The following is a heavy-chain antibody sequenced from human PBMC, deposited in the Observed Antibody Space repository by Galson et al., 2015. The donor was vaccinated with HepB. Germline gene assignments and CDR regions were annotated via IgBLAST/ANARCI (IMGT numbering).Heavy chain of an antibody. Sequence: QLQLQESGPGLVKPSETLSLTCTISGGSISTDSHYWSWIRLPPGKGLEWIGSIYYSGDTYYNPALKSRVTISVDTSKNQFSLNLNSVTAADTAAYYCARLFSSGWDYYHGLDVWGQGTTVTVSS. CDR1: GGSISTDSHY. CDR2: IYYSGDT. D-gene: IGHD6-19*01. V-gene: IGHV4-39*01. CDR3: ARLFSSGWDYYHGLDV. J-gene: IGHJ6*02.